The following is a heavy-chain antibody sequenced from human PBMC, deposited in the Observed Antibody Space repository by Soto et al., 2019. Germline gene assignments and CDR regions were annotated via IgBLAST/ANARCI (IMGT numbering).Heavy chain of an antibody. Sequence: GGSLRLSCAASGFTVSSNYMSWVRQAPGKGREWVSVIYSGGSTYYADSVKGRFTISRDNSKNTLYLQMNSLRAEDTAVYYCASSPYYDILTGYYYYYGMDVWGQGTTVTVSS. D-gene: IGHD3-9*01. CDR3: ASSPYYDILTGYYYYYGMDV. CDR1: GFTVSSNY. J-gene: IGHJ6*02. CDR2: IYSGGST. V-gene: IGHV3-66*01.